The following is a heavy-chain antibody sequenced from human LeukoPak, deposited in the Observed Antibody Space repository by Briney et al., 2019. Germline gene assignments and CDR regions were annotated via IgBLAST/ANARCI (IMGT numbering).Heavy chain of an antibody. Sequence: SETLSLTCTVSGGSISSSSYYWGWIRQPPGKGLEWIGSIYCSGSTYYNPSLKSRVTISVDTSKNQFSLKLSSVTAADTAVYYCARGQYYDFWSGYSNSPFDYWGQGTLVTVSS. J-gene: IGHJ4*02. CDR1: GGSISSSSYY. CDR2: IYCSGST. D-gene: IGHD3-3*01. V-gene: IGHV4-39*07. CDR3: ARGQYYDFWSGYSNSPFDY.